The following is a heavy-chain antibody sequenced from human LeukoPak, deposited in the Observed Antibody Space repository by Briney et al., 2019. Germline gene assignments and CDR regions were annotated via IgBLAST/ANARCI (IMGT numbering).Heavy chain of an antibody. V-gene: IGHV4-61*01. CDR1: GGSLNSATYY. Sequence: SETLSLTCTVSGGSLNSATYYWSWIRQHPGKGLEWLGRIYTTGTTSYNPSLESRVIMSVDTSKSQFSLMLTSVTAADTAVYYCARVLWELQRQYWYFDLWGRGTLVTVSS. D-gene: IGHD1-26*01. CDR2: IYTTGTT. J-gene: IGHJ2*01. CDR3: ARVLWELQRQYWYFDL.